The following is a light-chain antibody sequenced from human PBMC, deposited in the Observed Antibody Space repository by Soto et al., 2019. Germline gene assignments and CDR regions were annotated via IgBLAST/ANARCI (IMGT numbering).Light chain of an antibody. V-gene: IGKV1-33*01. Sequence: DIQMTQSPSSLSASVGAGVPLTCRASQSITTYLNWYQQTSGEAPKLLIYDASNLEAGVPSRFRGSGSGTDFTFTISRLQPEDIATYYCQQYENLPTFGQGTRLEIK. J-gene: IGKJ5*01. CDR1: QSITTY. CDR3: QQYENLPT. CDR2: DAS.